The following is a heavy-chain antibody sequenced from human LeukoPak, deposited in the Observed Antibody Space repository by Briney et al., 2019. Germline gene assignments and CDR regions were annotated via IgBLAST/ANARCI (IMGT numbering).Heavy chain of an antibody. J-gene: IGHJ4*02. D-gene: IGHD3-16*01. CDR2: IKQDVSAK. CDR3: VRGWADTVMSRMDS. Sequence: GGSLRLSCAASGFTFSTYWMNWVRQAPGKGLEWVANIKQDVSAKFYADSVKGRFTISRDNAKTSLYLQMNSLRAEDTAVYYCVRGWADTVMSRMDSWGQGTLVTVSS. CDR1: GFTFSTYW. V-gene: IGHV3-7*01.